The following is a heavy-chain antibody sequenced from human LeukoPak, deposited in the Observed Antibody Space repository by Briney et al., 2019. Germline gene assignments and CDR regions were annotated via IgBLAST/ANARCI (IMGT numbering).Heavy chain of an antibody. J-gene: IGHJ4*02. CDR3: ARLRYYFDY. V-gene: IGHV4-39*01. CDR2: IYYSGST. Sequence: SETLSLTCTVSGGSISSSSYYWGWIRQPPGKGLEWIGGIYYSGSTYYNPSLKSRVTISVDTSKNQFSLKLSSVTAADTAVYYCARLRYYFDYWGQGTLVTVSS. CDR1: GGSISSSSYY.